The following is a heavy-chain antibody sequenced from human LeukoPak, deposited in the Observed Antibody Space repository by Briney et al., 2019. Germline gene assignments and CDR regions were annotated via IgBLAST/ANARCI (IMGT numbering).Heavy chain of an antibody. CDR1: GYTFTAYY. CDR3: AIAGGGSDAFDI. Sequence: ASVKVSCKAFGYTFTAYYIHWVRQAPGQGLEWMGRISPNSGGTSYAQKFQGRVTMTRDTSISTAYMKLSRLRSDDTVVYYCAIAGGGSDAFDIWGQGTMVTVSS. J-gene: IGHJ3*02. CDR2: ISPNSGGT. D-gene: IGHD2-15*01. V-gene: IGHV1-2*05.